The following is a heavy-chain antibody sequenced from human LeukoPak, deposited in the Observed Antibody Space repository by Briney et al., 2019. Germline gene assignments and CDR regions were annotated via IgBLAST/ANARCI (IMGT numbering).Heavy chain of an antibody. V-gene: IGHV4-59*01. D-gene: IGHD3/OR15-3a*01. Sequence: SETLSLTCTVSGVSITSDYWSWIRQPPGKGLEFLAYISYTETTNYNPSLKSWATISIDTSKNQFSLILNSVTAADTAIYYCARLEKVDFMTYHYFPFWGRGTLVTVSS. CDR1: GVSITSDY. J-gene: IGHJ2*01. CDR3: ARLEKVDFMTYHYFPF. CDR2: ISYTETT.